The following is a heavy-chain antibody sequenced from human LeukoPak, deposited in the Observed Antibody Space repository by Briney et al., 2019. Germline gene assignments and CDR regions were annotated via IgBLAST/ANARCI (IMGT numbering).Heavy chain of an antibody. CDR1: GFTFSSYG. CDR3: AKAVRGGYTGNDFDY. Sequence: GGPLRLSCAASGFTFSSYGMHWVRQAPGKGLEWVAIISYDGSNKYYADSVKGRFTISRDNSQNTLYLQMNSLRAEDTAIYYCAKAVRGGYTGNDFDYWGQGSLVTVSS. D-gene: IGHD1-26*01. J-gene: IGHJ4*02. CDR2: ISYDGSNK. V-gene: IGHV3-30*18.